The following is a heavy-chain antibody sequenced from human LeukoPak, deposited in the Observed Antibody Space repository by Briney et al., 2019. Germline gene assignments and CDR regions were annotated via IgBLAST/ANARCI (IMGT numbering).Heavy chain of an antibody. D-gene: IGHD3-22*01. CDR1: GGSISSSSYY. Sequence: SVTLSLTCTVSGGSISSSSYYWGWIRQPPGKGLEWIGSIYYRGITYYNPSLKSRVTISVDTSKNQFSLKLSSVTAADTAVYYCARVVYDSSTYPKSYFDFWGQGTLVTVSS. CDR3: ARVVYDSSTYPKSYFDF. CDR2: IYYRGIT. J-gene: IGHJ4*02. V-gene: IGHV4-39*07.